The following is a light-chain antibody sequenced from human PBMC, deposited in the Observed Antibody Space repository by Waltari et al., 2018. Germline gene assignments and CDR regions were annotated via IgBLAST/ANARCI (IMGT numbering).Light chain of an antibody. J-gene: IGLJ3*02. CDR3: SSYTTSSTLV. CDR1: NSDVGSYNR. V-gene: IGLV2-18*02. CDR2: EVS. Sequence: QSALTQPPSVSGSPGQSVTISCTGTNSDVGSYNRVSWYQQPPGTAPKLIIYEVSHRPSWCPDRFSGSKSGNTASLTISGLQAADEADYYCSSYTTSSTLVFGGGTKLTVL.